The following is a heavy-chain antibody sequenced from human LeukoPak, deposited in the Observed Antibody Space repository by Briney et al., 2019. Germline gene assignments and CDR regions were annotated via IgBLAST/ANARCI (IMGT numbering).Heavy chain of an antibody. V-gene: IGHV3-30*03. CDR1: GFTFSSYG. CDR2: ISYDGSNK. J-gene: IGHJ4*02. Sequence: PGRSLRLSCAVSGFTFSSYGMHWVRQAPGKGLEWVAVISYDGSNKYYADSVKGRFTISRDNSKNTLYLQMNSLRAEDTAVYYCATYWGNYDSSGYYFSDYWGQGTLVTVSS. CDR3: ATYWGNYDSSGYYFSDY. D-gene: IGHD3-22*01.